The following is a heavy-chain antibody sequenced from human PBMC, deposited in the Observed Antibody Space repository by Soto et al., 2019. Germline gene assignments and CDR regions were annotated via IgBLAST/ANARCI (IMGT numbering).Heavy chain of an antibody. CDR1: GGSISSYY. CDR2: IYYSGST. V-gene: IGHV4-59*01. CDR3: ARGGQVPAADIDY. Sequence: PSETLSLTCTVSGGSISSYYWSWIRQPPGKGLEWIGYIYYSGSTNYNPSLKSRVTISVDTSKNQFSLKLSSVTAADTAVYYCARGGQVPAADIDYWGQGTLVTVS. J-gene: IGHJ4*02. D-gene: IGHD2-2*01.